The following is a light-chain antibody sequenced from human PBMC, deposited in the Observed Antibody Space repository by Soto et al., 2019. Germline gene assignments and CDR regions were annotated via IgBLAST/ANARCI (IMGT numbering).Light chain of an antibody. CDR1: SSNIGNNY. V-gene: IGLV1-51*01. CDR3: GTWDSSLSAVV. Sequence: QSVLTQPPSGSAAPGQKVTISCSGSSSNIGNNYVSWYQQLPGTAPKLLISDNNKRPSGIPDRFSGSKSGTSATLGITGLQTGDEADYYCGTWDSSLSAVVFGGGTKVTVL. CDR2: DNN. J-gene: IGLJ2*01.